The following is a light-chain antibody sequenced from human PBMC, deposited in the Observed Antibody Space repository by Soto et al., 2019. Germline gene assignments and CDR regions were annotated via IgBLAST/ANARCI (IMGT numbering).Light chain of an antibody. J-gene: IGLJ2*01. CDR3: AAWDDSLNGVV. V-gene: IGLV1-44*01. CDR1: SCNIGSNT. Sequence: QSVLTQPPSASGTPGQKVTISCSGSSCNIGSNTVNWYQQLPGTAPKLLIYSNNQRPSGVPDRFSGSKSGTSASLAIIGLQSEDEADYYCAAWDDSLNGVVFGGGTKVTVL. CDR2: SNN.